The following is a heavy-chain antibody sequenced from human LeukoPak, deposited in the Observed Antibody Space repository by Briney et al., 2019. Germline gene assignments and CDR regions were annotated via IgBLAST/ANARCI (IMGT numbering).Heavy chain of an antibody. CDR1: GYTLASYA. J-gene: IGHJ4*02. CDR3: ARGSRYSSSWRTLDY. Sequence: ASVKVSCKASGYTLASYAMHWVRQAPGQRLEWMGWINAGNGNTKYSQEFQGRVTITRDTSASTAYMELSSLRSEDMAVYYCARGSRYSSSWRTLDYWGQGTLVTVSS. CDR2: INAGNGNT. V-gene: IGHV1-3*03. D-gene: IGHD6-6*01.